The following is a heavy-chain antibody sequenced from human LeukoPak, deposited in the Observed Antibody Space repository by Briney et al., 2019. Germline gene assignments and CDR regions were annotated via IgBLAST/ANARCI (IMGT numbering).Heavy chain of an antibody. D-gene: IGHD6-19*01. CDR1: GFTFSSYS. J-gene: IGHJ4*02. V-gene: IGHV3-21*04. Sequence: PGGSLRLSCAASGFTFSSYSMNWVRQAPGKGLEWVSSISSSSSYIYYADSVKGRFTISRDNAKKSLYLQMNSLRAEDTAVYYCAKAPPRGWLGRGWDYWGQGTLVTVSS. CDR3: AKAPPRGWLGRGWDY. CDR2: ISSSSSYI.